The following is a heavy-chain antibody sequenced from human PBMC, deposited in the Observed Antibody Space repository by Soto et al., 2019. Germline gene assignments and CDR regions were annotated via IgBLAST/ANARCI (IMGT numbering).Heavy chain of an antibody. Sequence: ASVKVSCKASGYTFTSYAIHWVRQAPGQRLEWMGWINAGNGNTKYSQKFQGRVTITRDTSASTAYMELSSLRSEDTAVYYCARAGNGDYYYGMDVWGQGTTVTVSS. D-gene: IGHD1-1*01. V-gene: IGHV1-3*01. J-gene: IGHJ6*02. CDR3: ARAGNGDYYYGMDV. CDR1: GYTFTSYA. CDR2: INAGNGNT.